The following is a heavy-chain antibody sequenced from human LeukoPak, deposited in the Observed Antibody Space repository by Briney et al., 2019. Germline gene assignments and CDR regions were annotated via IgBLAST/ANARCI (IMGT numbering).Heavy chain of an antibody. Sequence: SETLSLTCTVSGGSISSYYWNWIRQPAGKGLAWIGRIYTTGNTNYNPSLKSRVTMSVDTSKNQFSLKLSSVTAADTAVYYCARVVGFYDSSAFDLWGQGTLVTVSS. J-gene: IGHJ5*02. D-gene: IGHD3-22*01. CDR1: GGSISSYY. V-gene: IGHV4-4*07. CDR3: ARVVGFYDSSAFDL. CDR2: IYTTGNT.